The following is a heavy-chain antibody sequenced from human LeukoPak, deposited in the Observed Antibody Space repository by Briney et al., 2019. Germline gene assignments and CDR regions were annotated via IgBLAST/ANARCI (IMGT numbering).Heavy chain of an antibody. CDR2: INHSGST. D-gene: IGHD2-2*01. V-gene: IGHV4-34*01. CDR1: GGSFSGYY. Sequence: PSETLSLTCAVYGGSFSGYYWSWIRQPPGKGLEWIGQINHSGSTTYNPSIKSRVTISVDTSKNQYSMKLSSVTAADTAVYYCARKGRLGCSSTSCYFRPQYNLFDPWGQGTLVTVSS. CDR3: ARKGRLGCSSTSCYFRPQYNLFDP. J-gene: IGHJ5*02.